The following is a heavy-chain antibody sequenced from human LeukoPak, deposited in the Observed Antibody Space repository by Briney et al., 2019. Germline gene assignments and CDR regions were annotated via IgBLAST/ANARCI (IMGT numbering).Heavy chain of an antibody. J-gene: IGHJ3*02. CDR2: ISAYNGNT. CDR3: ARVSMVWDAFDI. D-gene: IGHD2-8*01. V-gene: IGHV1-18*04. CDR1: GYTFTSYY. Sequence: ASVKVSCKASGYTFTSYYMHWVRQAPGQGLEWMGWISAYNGNTNYAQKLQGRVTMTTDTSTSTAYMELRSLRSDDTAVYYCARVSMVWDAFDIWGQGTMVTVSS.